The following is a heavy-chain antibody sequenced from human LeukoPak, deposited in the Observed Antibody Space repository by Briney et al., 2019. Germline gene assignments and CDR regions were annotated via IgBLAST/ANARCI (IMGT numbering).Heavy chain of an antibody. J-gene: IGHJ4*02. Sequence: SGGSLRLSCAASGFTFSNYWMHWVRQAPGKGLVWVSRIDSHGGNINYGDSVKGRFTISRDNAKNTLYLQMNSLRAEDTAVYYCARDYGSLGDYWGQGILVTVSS. CDR1: GFTFSNYW. D-gene: IGHD1-26*01. CDR3: ARDYGSLGDY. V-gene: IGHV3-74*01. CDR2: IDSHGGNI.